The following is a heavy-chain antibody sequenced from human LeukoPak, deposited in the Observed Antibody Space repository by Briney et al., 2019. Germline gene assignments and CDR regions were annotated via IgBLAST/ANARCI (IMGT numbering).Heavy chain of an antibody. CDR3: ARVGRTYYYDSSGYYAFDY. Sequence: SVKVSCKASGGTFSSYAISWVRQAPGQGLEWMGGIIPIFGTANYAQRFQGRVTITADESTSTAYMELSSLRSEDTAVYYCARVGRTYYYDSSGYYAFDYWGQGTLVTVSS. CDR1: GGTFSSYA. V-gene: IGHV1-69*01. J-gene: IGHJ4*02. CDR2: IIPIFGTA. D-gene: IGHD3-22*01.